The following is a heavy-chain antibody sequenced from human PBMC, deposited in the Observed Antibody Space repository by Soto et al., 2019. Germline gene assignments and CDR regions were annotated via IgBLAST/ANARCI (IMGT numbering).Heavy chain of an antibody. CDR1: GGTFNSYL. Sequence: QVQLVQSGAEVKNPGSSVKVSCKTSGGTFNSYLIDWVRQAPGHGLEWMGWIIPAFGTAKYAQKFQGRVTITADKSTTTAYMELRTLTSEDTAVYYCARGLDQPPVGLYFDTWGQGTLVTVSS. D-gene: IGHD2-2*01. CDR2: IIPAFGTA. CDR3: ARGLDQPPVGLYFDT. J-gene: IGHJ4*02. V-gene: IGHV1-69*06.